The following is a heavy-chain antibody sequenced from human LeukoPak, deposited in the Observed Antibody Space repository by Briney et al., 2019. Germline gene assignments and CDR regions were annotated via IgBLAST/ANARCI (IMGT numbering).Heavy chain of an antibody. D-gene: IGHD2-2*02. CDR3: ARPNLPAAIQYYYYYMDV. Sequence: SETLSLTCTVSGGSISSGSYYWSWIRQPAGKGLEWIGRIYTSGSTNYNPSLKSRVTISVDTSKNRFSLKLSSVTAADTAVYYCARPNLPAAIQYYYYYMDVWGKGTTVTVSS. CDR1: GGSISSGSYY. J-gene: IGHJ6*03. V-gene: IGHV4-61*02. CDR2: IYTSGST.